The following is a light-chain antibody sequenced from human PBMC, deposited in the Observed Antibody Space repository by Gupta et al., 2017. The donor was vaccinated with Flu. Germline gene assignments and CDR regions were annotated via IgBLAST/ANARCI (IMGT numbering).Light chain of an antibody. V-gene: IGKV4-1*01. Sequence: MTQSPDSLAVSLGERATINCKSSQNILYSSNNKNYLAWYQQKPGQPPKLLIYWASTRESGVPARFSGSGSGTDFTLTISSLQAEDVAVYYCQQYCETRLTFGGGTKVEI. J-gene: IGKJ4*01. CDR1: QNILYSSNNKNY. CDR3: QQYCETRLT. CDR2: WAS.